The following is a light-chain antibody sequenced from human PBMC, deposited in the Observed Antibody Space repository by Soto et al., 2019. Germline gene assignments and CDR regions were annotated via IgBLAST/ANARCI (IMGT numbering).Light chain of an antibody. J-gene: IGLJ2*01. CDR2: EVN. V-gene: IGLV2-8*01. CDR3: SSYAGRNNVI. Sequence: QSVLTQPPSASGSPGQSVTISCTGTSSDVGGYYYVSWYQQKPGKAPKLMIHEVNKRPSGVPDRFSGSKSGNTASLTVSGLQGEDEADYYCSSYAGRNNVIFGGGTQLTVL. CDR1: SSDVGGYYY.